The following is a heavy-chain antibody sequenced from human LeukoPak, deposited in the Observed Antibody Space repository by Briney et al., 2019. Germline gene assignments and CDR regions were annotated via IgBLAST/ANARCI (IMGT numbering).Heavy chain of an antibody. CDR2: IYDSGRT. D-gene: IGHD4-17*01. CDR1: GDSISSNY. CDR3: ATCRDEFGDYGFTS. J-gene: IGHJ5*02. Sequence: SETLSLTCTVSGDSISSNYWSWIRQPPGKGLEWLGYIYDSGRTKYNPSHRSRVTISVDTSKNLFSLKLPSVTAAGAAVYYCATCRDEFGDYGFTSWGQGTLVTVSS. V-gene: IGHV4-59*01.